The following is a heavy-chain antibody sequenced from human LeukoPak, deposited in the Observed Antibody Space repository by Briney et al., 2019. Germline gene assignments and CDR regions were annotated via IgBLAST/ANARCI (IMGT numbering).Heavy chain of an antibody. CDR1: GFTFSSYE. Sequence: GGSLRLSCAASGFTFSSYEMNWVRQAPGKGLEWVSYISSSGNIIYYADSVKGRFTISRDNAKNSLYLQMNSLRAEDTAVYYCARDYGGSSPFDYWGQGTLVTVSS. J-gene: IGHJ4*02. CDR2: ISSSGNII. CDR3: ARDYGGSSPFDY. D-gene: IGHD4-23*01. V-gene: IGHV3-48*03.